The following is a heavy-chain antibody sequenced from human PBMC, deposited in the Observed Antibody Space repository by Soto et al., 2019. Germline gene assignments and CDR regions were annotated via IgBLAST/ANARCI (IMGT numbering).Heavy chain of an antibody. CDR3: AKTPYYYDSSGYYPGDY. J-gene: IGHJ4*02. Sequence: LRLSCAASGFTFSSYAMSWVRQAPGKGLEWVSAISGSGGNTYYADSVKGRFTISRDNSKNTLYLQMNSLRAEDTAVYYCAKTPYYYDSSGYYPGDYWGQGTLVTVSS. CDR1: GFTFSSYA. CDR2: ISGSGGNT. D-gene: IGHD3-22*01. V-gene: IGHV3-23*01.